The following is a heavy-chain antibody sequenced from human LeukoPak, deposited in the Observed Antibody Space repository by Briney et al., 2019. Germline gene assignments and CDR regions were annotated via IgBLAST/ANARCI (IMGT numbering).Heavy chain of an antibody. CDR1: GYTFTSYY. CDR3: ARVRAGSSGPYYFDY. Sequence: GASVKVSCKASGYTFTSYYMHWVRQAPGQGLEWMGIINPSGGSTSYAQKFQGRVTMTRDTSTSTVYMELSSLRSEDTAVHYCARVRAGSSGPYYFDYWGQGTLVTVSS. J-gene: IGHJ4*02. D-gene: IGHD6-19*01. V-gene: IGHV1-46*01. CDR2: INPSGGST.